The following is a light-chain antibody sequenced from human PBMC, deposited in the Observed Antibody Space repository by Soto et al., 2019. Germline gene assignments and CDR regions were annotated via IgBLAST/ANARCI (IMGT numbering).Light chain of an antibody. Sequence: QSALTPPASVSGSPGQSITISCTGTSSDVGGYNYVSWYQQHPGKAPKLKIYEVSNRPSGVSNRFSGSKSGNTASLTISGLQAEDEADYYCSSYTSSSTVVFGGGTKVTVL. J-gene: IGLJ2*01. CDR1: SSDVGGYNY. V-gene: IGLV2-14*01. CDR3: SSYTSSSTVV. CDR2: EVS.